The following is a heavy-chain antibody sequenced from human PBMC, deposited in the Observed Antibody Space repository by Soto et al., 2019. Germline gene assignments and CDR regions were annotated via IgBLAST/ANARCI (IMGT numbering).Heavy chain of an antibody. D-gene: IGHD5-12*01. J-gene: IGHJ4*02. CDR3: ARTGDIVATILFYFDY. CDR1: GGSISSGDYY. Sequence: QVQLQESGPGLVKPSQTLSLTCTVSGGSISSGDYYWSWIRQPPGKGLEWIGYIYYSGSTYYNPSLKSRVTISVDTSKNQCALKLSSVTAADTAVYYCARTGDIVATILFYFDYWGQGTLVTVSS. CDR2: IYYSGST. V-gene: IGHV4-30-4*01.